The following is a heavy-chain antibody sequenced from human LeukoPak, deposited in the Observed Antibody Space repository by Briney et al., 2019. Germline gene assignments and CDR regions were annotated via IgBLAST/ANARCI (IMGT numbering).Heavy chain of an antibody. Sequence: PSETLSLTCTVSGYSISSGYYWGWIRQPPGKGLEWIGSISYSGTTFYSPSLESRVTISADTSKNQFSLKLSSVTATDTAVYYCARIGVRSVIGVFDYWGQGIRVTVSS. D-gene: IGHD3-10*01. V-gene: IGHV4-38-2*02. CDR1: GYSISSGYY. CDR3: ARIGVRSVIGVFDY. J-gene: IGHJ4*02. CDR2: ISYSGTT.